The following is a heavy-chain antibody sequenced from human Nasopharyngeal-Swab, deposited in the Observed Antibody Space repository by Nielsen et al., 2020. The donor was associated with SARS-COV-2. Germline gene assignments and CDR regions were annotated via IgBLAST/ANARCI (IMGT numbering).Heavy chain of an antibody. CDR1: GFTFSSYE. J-gene: IGHJ6*02. Sequence: GESLKISCAASGFTFSSYEMNWVRQAPGKGLEWVSYISSSGSTIYYADSVKGRFTISRDNAKNSLYLQMNSLRAEDTAVYYCARKGGSIFEYYYGMDVWGQGTTVTVSS. V-gene: IGHV3-48*03. D-gene: IGHD3-9*01. CDR2: ISSSGSTI. CDR3: ARKGGSIFEYYYGMDV.